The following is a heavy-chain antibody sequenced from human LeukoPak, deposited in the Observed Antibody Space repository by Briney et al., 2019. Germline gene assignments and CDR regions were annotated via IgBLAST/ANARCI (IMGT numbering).Heavy chain of an antibody. V-gene: IGHV4-38-2*02. D-gene: IGHD3-9*01. CDR2: IYHGETT. Sequence: SETLSLTCTVSGYSITTGHYWGWIRQPPGRGLEWIGSIYHGETTYYNPSLKTRLTISLDTSKNQFSLKLSSVTAADTAVYYCARHFDYPKAFDIWGLGTMVAVSS. CDR3: ARHFDYPKAFDI. CDR1: GYSITTGHY. J-gene: IGHJ3*02.